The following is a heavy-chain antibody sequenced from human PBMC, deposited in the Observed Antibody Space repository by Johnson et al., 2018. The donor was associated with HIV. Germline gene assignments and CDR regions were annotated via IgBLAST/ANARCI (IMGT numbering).Heavy chain of an antibody. CDR1: GFVFSDSH. D-gene: IGHD2-8*02. V-gene: IGHV3-20*04. Sequence: VQLVESGGDLVKPEGSLRLSCVASGFVFSDSHMTWIRQAPGKGLEWVSGIDWHGGSTGYADSVKGRFTISRDNSKNSLYLQMNSLRAEDTALYYCGRGLRVLLGAFDIWGQGTMVTVSS. CDR3: GRGLRVLLGAFDI. CDR2: IDWHGGST. J-gene: IGHJ3*02.